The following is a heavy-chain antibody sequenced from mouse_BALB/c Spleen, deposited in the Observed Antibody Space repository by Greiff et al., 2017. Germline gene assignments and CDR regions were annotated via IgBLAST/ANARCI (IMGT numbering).Heavy chain of an antibody. CDR1: GFTFSSFG. V-gene: IGHV5-17*02. Sequence: EVHLVESGGGLVQPGGSRKLSCAASGFTFSSFGMHWVRQAPEKGLEWVAYISSGSSTIYYADTVKGRFTISRDNPKNTLFLQMTSLRSEDTAMYYCARYRVTDWYFDVWGAGTTVTVSS. CDR3: ARYRVTDWYFDV. CDR2: ISSGSSTI. J-gene: IGHJ1*01. D-gene: IGHD2-5*01.